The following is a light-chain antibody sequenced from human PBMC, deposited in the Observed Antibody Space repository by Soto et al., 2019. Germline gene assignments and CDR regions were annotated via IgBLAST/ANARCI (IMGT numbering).Light chain of an antibody. Sequence: EIVLTQSPGTLSLSPGERATLSCRASQSVSSSYLAWYQQKPGQAPRLLIYGVSSRATGIPDRFSGSGSGTDFTLTISRLEPEYFAVYYCQQYGSSPRTFGQGTKV. CDR3: QQYGSSPRT. CDR2: GVS. J-gene: IGKJ1*01. CDR1: QSVSSSY. V-gene: IGKV3-20*01.